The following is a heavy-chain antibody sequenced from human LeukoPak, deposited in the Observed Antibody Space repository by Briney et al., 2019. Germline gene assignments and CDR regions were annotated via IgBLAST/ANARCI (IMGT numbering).Heavy chain of an antibody. V-gene: IGHV4-4*07. D-gene: IGHD3-3*01. CDR1: GGSISSYY. Sequence: SETLSLTCTVSGGSISSYYWSWIRQPAGKGLEWIGRIYTSGSTNYNPSLKSRVTMSVDTSKNQFSLKLSSVTAADTAVYYCARTLEWFPHDAFDIWGQGTMVTVSS. CDR2: IYTSGST. J-gene: IGHJ3*02. CDR3: ARTLEWFPHDAFDI.